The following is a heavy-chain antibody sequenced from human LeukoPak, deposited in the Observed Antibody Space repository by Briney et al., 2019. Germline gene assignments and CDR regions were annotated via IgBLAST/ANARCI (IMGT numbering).Heavy chain of an antibody. V-gene: IGHV1-69*05. Sequence: GASVKVSCKASGGTFSSYAISWVRQAPGQGLEWMGGIIPIFGTANYAQKFQGRVTITTDESTSTAYMELSSLRSEDTAVYYRARSPGSLWPNFDYWGQGTLVTVSS. J-gene: IGHJ4*02. CDR1: GGTFSSYA. D-gene: IGHD2/OR15-2a*01. CDR3: ARSPGSLWPNFDY. CDR2: IIPIFGTA.